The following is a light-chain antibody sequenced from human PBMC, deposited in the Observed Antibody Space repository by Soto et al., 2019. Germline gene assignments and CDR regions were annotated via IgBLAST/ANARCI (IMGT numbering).Light chain of an antibody. V-gene: IGLV1-40*01. CDR1: SSNIGTGYD. J-gene: IGLJ2*01. Sequence: QSVLTQPPSVSGALGQRVTISCTGSSSNIGTGYDVHWYQQLPGTAPKLLIYGNNNRPSGVPDRFSGSKSGTSASLAITGLQAEDEADYYCQFYDSSLSGSVFGGGTKLTVL. CDR3: QFYDSSLSGSV. CDR2: GNN.